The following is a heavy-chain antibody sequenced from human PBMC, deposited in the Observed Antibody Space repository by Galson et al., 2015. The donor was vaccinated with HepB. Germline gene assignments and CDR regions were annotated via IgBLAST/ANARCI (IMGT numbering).Heavy chain of an antibody. D-gene: IGHD6-13*01. V-gene: IGHV3-23*01. Sequence: SLRLSCAASGFTFSSYAMSWVRQAPGKGLEWVSAISGSGGSTYYADSVKGRFTISRDNSKNTLYLQMNSLRAEDTAVYYCAKDNGEPYSSSWWGDAFDIWGQGTMVTVSS. CDR2: ISGSGGST. CDR3: AKDNGEPYSSSWWGDAFDI. J-gene: IGHJ3*02. CDR1: GFTFSSYA.